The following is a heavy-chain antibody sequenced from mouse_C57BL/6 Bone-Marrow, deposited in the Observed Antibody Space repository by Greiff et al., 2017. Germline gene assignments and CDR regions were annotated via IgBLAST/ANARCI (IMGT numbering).Heavy chain of an antibody. Sequence: QVQLQQPGAELVMPGASVKLSCKASGYTFTSYWMHWVKQRPGQGLEWIGEIDPSDSYTNYNQKFKGKSTLTVDKSSSTAYVQLRSLTSEDSAVYYCAREGYDGYYFYFDYWGQGTTRTVSS. V-gene: IGHV1-69*01. J-gene: IGHJ2*01. D-gene: IGHD2-3*01. CDR3: AREGYDGYYFYFDY. CDR1: GYTFTSYW. CDR2: IDPSDSYT.